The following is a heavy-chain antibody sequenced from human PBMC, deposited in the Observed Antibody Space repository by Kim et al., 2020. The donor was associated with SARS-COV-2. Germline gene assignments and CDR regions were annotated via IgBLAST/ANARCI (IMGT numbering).Heavy chain of an antibody. D-gene: IGHD3-22*01. CDR3: ARGWYYDSSGPGGDY. CDR1: GYTFTSYG. V-gene: IGHV1-18*01. J-gene: IGHJ4*02. Sequence: ASVKVSCKASGYTFTSYGISWVRQAPGQGLEWMGWISAYNGNTNYAQKLQGRVTMTTDTSTSTAYMELRSLRSDDTAVYYCARGWYYDSSGPGGDYWGQGTLVTVSS. CDR2: ISAYNGNT.